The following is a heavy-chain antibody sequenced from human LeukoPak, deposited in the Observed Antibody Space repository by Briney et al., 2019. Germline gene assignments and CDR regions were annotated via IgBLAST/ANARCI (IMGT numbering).Heavy chain of an antibody. J-gene: IGHJ4*02. Sequence: GGSLRLSCAASGFTFSSYAISWVRQAPGKGLECVSAISGSGDSTYYADSVDGRFPISRDNSKNTLYLQMNSLRAEDTAVYYCAKCAMIVVVTNRFDYWGQGTLVTVSS. CDR2: ISGSGDST. D-gene: IGHD3-22*01. V-gene: IGHV3-23*01. CDR3: AKCAMIVVVTNRFDY. CDR1: GFTFSSYA.